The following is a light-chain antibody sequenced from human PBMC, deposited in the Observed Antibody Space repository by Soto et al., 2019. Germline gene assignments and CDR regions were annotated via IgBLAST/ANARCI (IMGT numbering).Light chain of an antibody. V-gene: IGKV1D-16*01. CDR3: QQYNRYPRT. J-gene: IGKJ1*01. CDR1: QGISTW. CDR2: GAS. Sequence: DIQMTQIPSSVSASVGDRVNITCRASQGISTWLAWYQQKPERAPKSLIYGASRLQSGVPPRFSGSGSETDFTLTISSLQPEDFATYYCQQYNRYPRTFGQGTKVEIK.